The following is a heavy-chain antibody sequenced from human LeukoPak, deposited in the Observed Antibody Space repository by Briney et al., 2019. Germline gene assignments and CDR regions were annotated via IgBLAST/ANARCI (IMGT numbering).Heavy chain of an antibody. D-gene: IGHD6-19*01. V-gene: IGHV3-30*03. CDR1: GFTFSSYG. J-gene: IGHJ4*02. CDR2: ISYDGSNK. CDR3: AREVSGWSYFDY. Sequence: PGGSLRLSCAASGFTFSSYGMHWVRQAPGKGLEWVAVISYDGSNKYYADSVKGRFTISRDNSKNTLYLQMNSLRAEDTAVYYCAREVSGWSYFDYWGQGTLVTVSS.